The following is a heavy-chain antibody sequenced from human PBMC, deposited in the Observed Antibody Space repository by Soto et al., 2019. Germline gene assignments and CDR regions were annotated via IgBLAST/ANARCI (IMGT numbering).Heavy chain of an antibody. CDR2: IRSNSDGGTA. V-gene: IGHV3-15*01. D-gene: IGHD3-16*01. CDR3: TTETATYINLTFPPIGY. CDR1: GFTFTNAW. J-gene: IGHJ4*02. Sequence: PGGSLRLSCAASGFTFTNAWMSWVRQAPGKGLEWVGRIRSNSDGGTADYAAPVKGRFTLSRDDSRNTLFLHMTILKTEDTAVYYCTTETATYINLTFPPIGYWGRGPLFTVSS.